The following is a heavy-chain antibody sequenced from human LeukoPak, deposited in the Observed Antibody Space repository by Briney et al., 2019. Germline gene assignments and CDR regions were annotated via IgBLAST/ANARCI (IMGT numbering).Heavy chain of an antibody. CDR3: ARGGGNRDGYNR. V-gene: IGHV3-30-3*01. CDR1: GFTFSSYA. D-gene: IGHD5-24*01. CDR2: ISYDGSNK. J-gene: IGHJ4*02. Sequence: GRSLRLSCAASGFTFSSYAMHRVRQAPGKGLEWVAVISYDGSNKYYADSVKGRFTISRDNSKNTLYLQMNSLRAEDTAVYYCARGGGNRDGYNRWGQGTLVTVSS.